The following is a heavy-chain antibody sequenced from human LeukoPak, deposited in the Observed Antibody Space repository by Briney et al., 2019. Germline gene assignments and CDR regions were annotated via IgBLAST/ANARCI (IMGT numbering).Heavy chain of an antibody. V-gene: IGHV3-7*01. CDR2: INRDGSDK. Sequence: PGGSLRLSCAASGFAFSNYWMTWVRQTPGKGREGGAKINRDGSDKHYLDSVEGRFIISRDNAKNSLYLQMNSLRAEDTAVYYCARDSSPRISGSSWYYDAFDIWGQGTMVTVSS. CDR3: ARDSSPRISGSSWYYDAFDI. J-gene: IGHJ3*02. D-gene: IGHD6-13*01. CDR1: GFAFSNYW.